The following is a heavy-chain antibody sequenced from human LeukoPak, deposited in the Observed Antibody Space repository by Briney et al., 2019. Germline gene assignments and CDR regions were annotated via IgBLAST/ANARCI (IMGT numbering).Heavy chain of an antibody. V-gene: IGHV3-23*01. CDR3: AKEAVVVPAAIAPYNWFDP. D-gene: IGHD2-2*01. Sequence: PGGSLRLSCAASGFTFSSYAMSWVRQAPGKGLEWVSAISGSGGSAYYADSVKGRFTISRGNSKNTLYLQMNSLRAEDTAVYYCAKEAVVVPAAIAPYNWFDPWGQGTPVTVSS. CDR2: ISGSGGSA. CDR1: GFTFSSYA. J-gene: IGHJ5*02.